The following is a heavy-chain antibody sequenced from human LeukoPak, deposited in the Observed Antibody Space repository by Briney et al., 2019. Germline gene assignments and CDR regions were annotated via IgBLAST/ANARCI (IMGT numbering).Heavy chain of an antibody. J-gene: IGHJ4*02. CDR2: IKSKTDGGTT. V-gene: IGHV3-15*01. D-gene: IGHD3-22*01. CDR3: TTDKEPFYYDSSAFDY. CDR1: GFTFSSYS. Sequence: GGSLRLSCAASGFTFSSYSMNWVRQAPGKGLEWVGRIKSKTDGGTTDYAAPVKGRFTISRDDSKNTLYLQMNSLKTEDTAVYYCTTDKEPFYYDSSAFDYWGQGTLVTVSS.